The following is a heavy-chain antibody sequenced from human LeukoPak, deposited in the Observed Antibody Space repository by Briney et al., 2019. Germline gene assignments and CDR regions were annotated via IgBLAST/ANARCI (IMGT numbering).Heavy chain of an antibody. CDR2: ISATSSDV. D-gene: IGHD5-12*01. CDR3: AKGLFSAYDKYLDS. Sequence: GGSLRLSCAGSGFAFESFTMTWVRQAPGEGLEWVSLISATSSDVNYAESVRGRFTISRDNAKNSLFLLMDGLRVEDTAIYYCAKGLFSAYDKYLDSWGQGTLVTVSS. CDR1: GFAFESFT. J-gene: IGHJ4*02. V-gene: IGHV3-21*04.